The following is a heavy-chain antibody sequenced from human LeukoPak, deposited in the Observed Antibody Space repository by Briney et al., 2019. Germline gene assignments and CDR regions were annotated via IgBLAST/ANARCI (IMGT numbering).Heavy chain of an antibody. CDR3: ARARAFLTMIAPNDY. D-gene: IGHD3-22*01. CDR1: GYTFTSYY. J-gene: IGHJ4*02. Sequence: GASVKVSCKASGYTFTSYYMPWVRQAPGQGLEWMGIINPSGGSTSYAQKFQGRVTMTRDTSTSTVYMELSSLRSEDTAVYYCARARAFLTMIAPNDYWGQGTLVTVSA. V-gene: IGHV1-46*01. CDR2: INPSGGST.